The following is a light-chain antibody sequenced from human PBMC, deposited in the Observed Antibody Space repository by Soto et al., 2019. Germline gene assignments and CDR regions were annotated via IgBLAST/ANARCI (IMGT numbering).Light chain of an antibody. Sequence: EIVLTQSPATLSLSPGERATLSCRASQSVSSNYLAWYQQKPGQATRLLIYGASSRATVIPDRFSGSGSGTDFTLAISRLEPEDVAVYYCQHYRSSPWTFGLGTTVEI. J-gene: IGKJ1*01. CDR1: QSVSSNY. CDR2: GAS. V-gene: IGKV3-20*01. CDR3: QHYRSSPWT.